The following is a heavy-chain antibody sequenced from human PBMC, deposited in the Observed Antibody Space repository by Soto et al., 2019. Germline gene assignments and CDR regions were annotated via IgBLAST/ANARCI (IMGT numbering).Heavy chain of an antibody. CDR1: RFTLSSYA. CDR3: AKGPDPDIAPRPYYYYYGTDV. J-gene: IGHJ6*02. CDR2: TIASGGST. V-gene: IGHV3-23*01. Sequence: GGSLRLSCAASRFTLSSYAMNWVRQAPGKGLAWVSTTIASGGSTYYADSVKGRFTISRDNSKNTLYLQMNSLRAEDTAVYYCAKGPDPDIAPRPYYYYYGTDVWGQGTTVTVSS. D-gene: IGHD6-6*01.